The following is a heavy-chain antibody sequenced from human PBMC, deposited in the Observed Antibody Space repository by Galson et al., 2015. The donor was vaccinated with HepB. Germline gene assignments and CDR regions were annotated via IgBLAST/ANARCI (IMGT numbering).Heavy chain of an antibody. D-gene: IGHD6-13*01. J-gene: IGHJ4*02. CDR2: ISAYNGNT. V-gene: IGHV1-18*04. Sequence: SVKVSCKASGYTFTSYGISWVRQAPGQGLEWMGWISAYNGNTNYAQKLQGRVTMTTDTSTSTAYMELRSLRSDDTAVYYCARALLGYSSSWYPDYWGQGTLVAVSS. CDR1: GYTFTSYG. CDR3: ARALLGYSSSWYPDY.